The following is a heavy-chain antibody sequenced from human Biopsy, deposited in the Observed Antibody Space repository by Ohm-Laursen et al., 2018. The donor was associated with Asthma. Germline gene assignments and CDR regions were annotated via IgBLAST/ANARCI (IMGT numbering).Heavy chain of an antibody. CDR1: GFAVSRDH. V-gene: IGHV3-11*01. D-gene: IGHD6-19*01. CDR2: INGKSNSI. J-gene: IGHJ4*02. CDR3: ARDSYSSGLYDDFES. Sequence: SLRLSCTASGFAVSRDHMFWVRQAPGKGLEWISYINGKSNSIEYADSVKGRFTISRDNAKNSLHLQMNSLRAEDTAVYYCARDSYSSGLYDDFESWGQGTLVTVSS.